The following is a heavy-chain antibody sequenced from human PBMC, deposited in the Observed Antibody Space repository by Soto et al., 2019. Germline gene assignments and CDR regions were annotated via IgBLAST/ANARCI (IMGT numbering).Heavy chain of an antibody. CDR3: ARGNHRWLQLWYFDL. D-gene: IGHD5-12*01. Sequence: QVQLVQSGAEVKKPGSSVTVSCKASGGTFSSYTISWVRQAPGQGLEWMGGIIPIFGTANYAQKFQGRVTITADESTSTAYMEWSSLRSEDTAVYYCARGNHRWLQLWYFDLWGRGTLVTFSA. CDR1: GGTFSSYT. CDR2: IIPIFGTA. J-gene: IGHJ2*01. V-gene: IGHV1-69*12.